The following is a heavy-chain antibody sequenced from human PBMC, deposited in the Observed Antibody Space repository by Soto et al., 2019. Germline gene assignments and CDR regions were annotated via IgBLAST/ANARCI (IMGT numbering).Heavy chain of an antibody. J-gene: IGHJ5*02. D-gene: IGHD6-6*01. CDR2: VNHSGNT. CDR3: VRVRDPSIHLRLSWFDP. Sequence: PSETLSLTCAVYGGSFSGYKWSWIRQPPGKGLEWIGEVNHSGNTKYNPSLKSRVTISGDMSKKQFSLKLSSVTAADTGIYYCVRVRDPSIHLRLSWFDPWGQVTPVTFSS. CDR1: GGSFSGYK. V-gene: IGHV4-34*01.